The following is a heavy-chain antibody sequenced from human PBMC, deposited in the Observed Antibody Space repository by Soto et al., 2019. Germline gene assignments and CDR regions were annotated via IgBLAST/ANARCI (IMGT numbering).Heavy chain of an antibody. CDR2: ISYDGNNK. CDR3: AKDQEQQLGFDY. J-gene: IGHJ4*02. D-gene: IGHD6-13*01. Sequence: GGSLRLSCAASGFTFSSYGMHWVRQAPGKGLEWVAVISYDGNNKYYADSVKGRFTISRDNSKNTLYLQMNSLRAEDTAVYYCAKDQEQQLGFDYWGQGTLVTVSS. CDR1: GFTFSSYG. V-gene: IGHV3-30*18.